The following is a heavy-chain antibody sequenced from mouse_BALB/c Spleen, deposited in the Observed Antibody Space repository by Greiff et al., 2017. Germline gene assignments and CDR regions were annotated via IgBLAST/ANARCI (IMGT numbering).Heavy chain of an antibody. CDR3: ASGLGPYWYFDV. V-gene: IGHV1-39*01. D-gene: IGHD4-1*01. CDR2: IDPYYGGT. CDR1: GYSFTGYN. Sequence: VQLQQSGPELEKPGASVKISCKASGYSFTGYNMNWVKQSNGKSLEWIGNIDPYYGGTSYNQKFKGKATLTVDKSSSTAYMQLKRLTSEDSAVFYCASGLGPYWYFDVWGAGTTVTVSS. J-gene: IGHJ1*01.